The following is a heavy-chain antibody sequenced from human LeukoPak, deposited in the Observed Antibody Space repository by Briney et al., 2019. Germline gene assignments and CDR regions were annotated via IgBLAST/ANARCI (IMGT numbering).Heavy chain of an antibody. V-gene: IGHV3-30*02. Sequence: PGGSLRLSCAASGFTFSSYGMHWVRQAPGKGLEWVAFIRYDGSNKYYADSVKGRFTISRDNSKNTLYLQMNSLRAEDTAVYYCAKVLIGIAAAEGFDPWGQGTLVTVSS. CDR1: GFTFSSYG. CDR2: IRYDGSNK. J-gene: IGHJ5*02. D-gene: IGHD6-13*01. CDR3: AKVLIGIAAAEGFDP.